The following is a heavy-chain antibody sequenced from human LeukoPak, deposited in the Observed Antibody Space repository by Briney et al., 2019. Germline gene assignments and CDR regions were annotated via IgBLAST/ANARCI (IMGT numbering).Heavy chain of an antibody. J-gene: IGHJ4*02. CDR3: ARSIAALVVPFDY. Sequence: SETLSLTCTVSGGSISSYYWSWIRQPPGKGLEWIGYIYYSGSTNYNPSLKGRVTISVDTSKNQFSLKLSSVTAADTAVYYCARSIAALVVPFDYWGQGTLVTVSS. D-gene: IGHD6-13*01. CDR1: GGSISSYY. V-gene: IGHV4-59*08. CDR2: IYYSGST.